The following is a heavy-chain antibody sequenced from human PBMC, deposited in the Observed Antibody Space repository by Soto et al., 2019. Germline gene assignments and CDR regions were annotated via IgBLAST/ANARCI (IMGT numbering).Heavy chain of an antibody. Sequence: ASVKVSCKASGYSFTDYHIHWVRQAPGQGLEWLGRINPKSGGTSTAQKFQGWVTMTSDTSISTASMELTRLTSDDTAIYYCARGDSTDCSNGVCSFFYNHDMDVWGQGTTVTVSS. D-gene: IGHD2-8*01. CDR2: INPKSGGT. J-gene: IGHJ6*02. V-gene: IGHV1-2*04. CDR3: ARGDSTDCSNGVCSFFYNHDMDV. CDR1: GYSFTDYH.